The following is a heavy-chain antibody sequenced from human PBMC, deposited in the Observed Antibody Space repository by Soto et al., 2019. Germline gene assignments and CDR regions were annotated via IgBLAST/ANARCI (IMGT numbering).Heavy chain of an antibody. CDR3: ARSPTREPTVTSPRFDY. CDR2: MNPNSGNT. CDR1: GYTFTSYD. D-gene: IGHD4-17*01. Sequence: EASVKVSCKASGYTFTSYDINWVRQATGQGLEWMGWMNPNSGNTGYAQKFQGRVTMTRNTSTSTAYMELSSLRSEDTAVYYCARSPTREPTVTSPRFDYWGQGTLVTVSS. V-gene: IGHV1-8*01. J-gene: IGHJ4*02.